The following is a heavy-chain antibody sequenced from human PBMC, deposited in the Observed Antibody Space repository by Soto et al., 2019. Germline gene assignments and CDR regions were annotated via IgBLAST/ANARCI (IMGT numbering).Heavy chain of an antibody. Sequence: QVQLVQSGAEVKKPGSSVKVSCKASGGTFRTSAISWVRQAPGQGLEWVGGIMPVFRRPKYAQNFQDRVTITADETTSTACMEPNSLKSDDTTVYYCARDKDRPQLGGNYYFILDVWGQGTAVTVSS. CDR2: IMPVFRRP. CDR1: GGTFRTSA. D-gene: IGHD3-3*02. CDR3: ARDKDRPQLGGNYYFILDV. J-gene: IGHJ6*02. V-gene: IGHV1-69*12.